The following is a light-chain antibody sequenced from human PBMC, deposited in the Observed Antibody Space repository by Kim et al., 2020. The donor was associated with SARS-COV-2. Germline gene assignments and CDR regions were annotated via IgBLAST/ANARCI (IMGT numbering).Light chain of an antibody. CDR1: SSNIGSNT. CDR2: SNN. J-gene: IGLJ3*02. CDR3: AAWDDSLNGFWV. Sequence: ELTQPPSASGTPGQRVTISCSGSSSNIGSNTVNWYQQLPGTAPKLLIYSNNQRPSGVPDRFSGSKSGTSASLAISGLQSEDEADYYCAAWDDSLNGFWVFGGGTQLTVL. V-gene: IGLV1-44*01.